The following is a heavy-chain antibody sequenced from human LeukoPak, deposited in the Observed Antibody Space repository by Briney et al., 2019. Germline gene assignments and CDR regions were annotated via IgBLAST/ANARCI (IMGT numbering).Heavy chain of an antibody. J-gene: IGHJ5*02. V-gene: IGHV4-34*01. Sequence: PSETLSLTCTVSGDSISAYYWSWIRQPPGKALEWIGEINHSGSTNYNPSLKSRVTISVDTSKNQFSLKLSSVTAADTAVYYCARRRRLIAAAGTGWFDPWGQGTLVTVSS. D-gene: IGHD6-13*01. CDR3: ARRRRLIAAAGTGWFDP. CDR2: INHSGST. CDR1: GDSISAYY.